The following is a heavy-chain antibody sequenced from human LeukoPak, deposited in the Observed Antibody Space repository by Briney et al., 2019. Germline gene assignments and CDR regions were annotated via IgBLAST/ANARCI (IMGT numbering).Heavy chain of an antibody. V-gene: IGHV3-21*01. Sequence: GGSLRLSCAASGFTLSSYSMNWVRQAPGKGLEWVSSISSGSSHINYADSVKGRFTISRDNAKNLLYLQMSSLRAEDTAVYYCARDDFSTHFDYWGQGTLVTVSS. D-gene: IGHD2-15*01. CDR1: GFTLSSYS. CDR2: ISSGSSHI. CDR3: ARDDFSTHFDY. J-gene: IGHJ4*02.